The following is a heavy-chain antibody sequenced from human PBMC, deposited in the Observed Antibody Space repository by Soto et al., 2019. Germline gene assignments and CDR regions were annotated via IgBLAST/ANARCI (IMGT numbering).Heavy chain of an antibody. CDR3: ARNRVGTHFDY. D-gene: IGHD1-26*01. CDR1: GGSISSSNW. V-gene: IGHV4-4*02. J-gene: IGHJ4*02. CDR2: IYHSGST. Sequence: QVQLQESGPGLVKPSGTLSLTCAVSGGSISSSNWWSWVRQPPGKGLEWIGEIYHSGSTNYNPSLKSPVTISLDKSKNQFSLKLSSVTAADTVVYYCARNRVGTHFDYWGQGTLVTVSS.